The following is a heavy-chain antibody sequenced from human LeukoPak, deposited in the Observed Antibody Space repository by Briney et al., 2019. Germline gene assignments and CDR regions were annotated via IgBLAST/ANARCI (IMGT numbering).Heavy chain of an antibody. CDR2: ISGSGGSA. CDR1: GFTFSNYA. Sequence: GESLRLSCAASGFTFSNYAMDCDRQAPRKGLEWVSAISGSGGSANYAESVKGRFTISRDNSKNTLYLQMNSLRAEDTAVYYCAKDSPTVTTVGWGARWGQGTLVTVSS. J-gene: IGHJ4*02. D-gene: IGHD4-17*01. V-gene: IGHV3-23*01. CDR3: AKDSPTVTTVGWGAR.